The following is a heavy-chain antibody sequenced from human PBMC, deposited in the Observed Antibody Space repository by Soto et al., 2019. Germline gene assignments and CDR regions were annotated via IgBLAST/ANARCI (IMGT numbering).Heavy chain of an antibody. CDR2: INHSGST. D-gene: IGHD3-10*01. Sequence: PSETLSLTCAVYGGSFSGYYWSWIRQPPGKGLEWIGEINHSGSTNYNPSLKSRVTISVDTSKNQFSLKLSSVTAADTAVYCCARTPQILYFYYYYGMDVWGQGTTVTVSS. V-gene: IGHV4-34*01. CDR3: ARTPQILYFYYYYGMDV. J-gene: IGHJ6*02. CDR1: GGSFSGYY.